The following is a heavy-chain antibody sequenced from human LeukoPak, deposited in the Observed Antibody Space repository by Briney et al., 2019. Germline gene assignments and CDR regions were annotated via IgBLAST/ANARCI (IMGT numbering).Heavy chain of an antibody. CDR1: GYTFTGYY. V-gene: IGHV1-46*01. CDR2: INPSGGST. CDR3: ARVQYSGYDFDY. Sequence: ASVKVSCKASGYTFTGYYMHWVRQAPGQGLEWMGIINPSGGSTSYAQKFQGRVTMTRDTSTSTVYMELSSLRSEDTAVYYCARVQYSGYDFDYWGQGTLVTVSS. D-gene: IGHD5-12*01. J-gene: IGHJ4*02.